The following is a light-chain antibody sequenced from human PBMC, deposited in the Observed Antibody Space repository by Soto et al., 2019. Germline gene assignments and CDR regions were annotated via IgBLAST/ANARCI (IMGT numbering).Light chain of an antibody. V-gene: IGLV1-47*01. Sequence: QLVLTQPPSASGTPGQRVTISCSGSSSNIGSNYVYWYQQVPGTAPRLLMYRASQRPSGVPDRFSGSKSVTSASLAISGLRSEDEADYYCAAWDDTLNGLVFGGGTKLTVL. J-gene: IGLJ2*01. CDR2: RAS. CDR1: SSNIGSNY. CDR3: AAWDDTLNGLV.